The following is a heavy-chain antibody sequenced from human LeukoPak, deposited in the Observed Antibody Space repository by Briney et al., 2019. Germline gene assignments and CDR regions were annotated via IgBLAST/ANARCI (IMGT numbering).Heavy chain of an antibody. D-gene: IGHD6-6*01. CDR1: GFTFSMYP. V-gene: IGHV3-30*04. CDR2: TSYDESNK. Sequence: PGGSLRLSCAASGFTFSMYPMHWVRQAPGKGLEWVAVTSYDESNKYYADSVKGRFTISRDNSKKTLYLQMNSLRGEDTAVYYCARVVVSSSSDYFDYWGQGTLVIVSS. J-gene: IGHJ4*02. CDR3: ARVVVSSSSDYFDY.